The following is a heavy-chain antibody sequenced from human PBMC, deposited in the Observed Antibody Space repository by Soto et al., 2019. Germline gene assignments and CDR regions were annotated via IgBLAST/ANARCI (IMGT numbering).Heavy chain of an antibody. CDR1: GFSLSTSGVG. D-gene: IGHD3-9*01. CDR2: IYWNDDK. J-gene: IGHJ4*02. Sequence: QITLKESGPTLVKPTQTLTLTCTFSGFSLSTSGVGVGWIRQPPGKALEWLALIYWNDDKRYSPSLKSRLTITKDTPKNQVVLTMTNMDPVDTATYYCAHVRYFDWLSDYYFDYWGQGTLVTVSS. V-gene: IGHV2-5*01. CDR3: AHVRYFDWLSDYYFDY.